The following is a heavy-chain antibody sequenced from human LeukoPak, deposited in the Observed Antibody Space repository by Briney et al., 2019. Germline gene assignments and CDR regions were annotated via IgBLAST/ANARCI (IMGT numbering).Heavy chain of an antibody. V-gene: IGHV3-74*01. CDR2: INSDGSST. D-gene: IGHD2-15*01. CDR3: ARDGQDIVVVVAATPCGWFDP. J-gene: IGHJ5*02. Sequence: GGSLRLSCAPAGFTFSSYWMHWVRQAPGKGLVWVSRINSDGSSTSYADSVKGRFTISRDNAKNTLYLQMNSLRAEDTAVYYCARDGQDIVVVVAATPCGWFDPWGQGTLVTVSS. CDR1: GFTFSSYW.